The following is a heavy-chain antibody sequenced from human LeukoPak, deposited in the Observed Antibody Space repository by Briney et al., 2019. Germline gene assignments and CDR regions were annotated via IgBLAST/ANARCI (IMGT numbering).Heavy chain of an antibody. D-gene: IGHD3-3*01. CDR2: ISAYNGNT. V-gene: IGHV1-18*01. CDR3: ARALSDDFWSGYQDH. CDR1: GYRFISYG. Sequence: ASVKVSCKASGYRFISYGFSGVGQAPGQGLEWMGWISAYNGNTNYAQKFQGRVTMTTDTATSTVYMEVRSLRCDETDGYYCARALSDDFWSGYQDHWGQGTLVTVSS. J-gene: IGHJ4*02.